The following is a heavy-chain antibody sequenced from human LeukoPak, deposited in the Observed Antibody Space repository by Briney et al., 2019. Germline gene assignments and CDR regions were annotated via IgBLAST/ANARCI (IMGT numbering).Heavy chain of an antibody. CDR3: ARDLVGTGAFDM. J-gene: IGHJ3*02. Sequence: GGSLRLSCAASGFTLTNYWMHWVRQAPGKGLVWVSHINTDGSSTNYADSVKGRFTISRDNAKNTLYLQMNSLRVEDTAVYYCARDLVGTGAFDMWGQGTMVTVSS. D-gene: IGHD2-21*02. V-gene: IGHV3-74*01. CDR2: INTDGSST. CDR1: GFTLTNYW.